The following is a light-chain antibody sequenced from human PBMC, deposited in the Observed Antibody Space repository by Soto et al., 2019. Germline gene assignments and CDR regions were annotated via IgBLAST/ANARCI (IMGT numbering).Light chain of an antibody. J-gene: IGKJ1*01. V-gene: IGKV3-11*01. CDR3: QQYYSTRA. CDR2: DAS. Sequence: EIVLTQSPATLSLSPGQRAALSCRASQSVGSYLAWYQQKPGQAPRLLIYDASHRATGIPARFSGSGSGTDFTLTISSLEPEDFAVYYCQQYYSTRAFGQGTKVEIK. CDR1: QSVGSY.